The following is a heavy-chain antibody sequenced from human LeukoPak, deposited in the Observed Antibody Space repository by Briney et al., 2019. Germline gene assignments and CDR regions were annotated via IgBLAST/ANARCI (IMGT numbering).Heavy chain of an antibody. CDR2: IYSGGST. CDR1: GFTVSSNY. D-gene: IGHD3-3*01. Sequence: GGSLRLSCAASGFTVSSNYMSWVRQAPGKGLEWVSVIYSGGSTYYADSVKGRFTISRDNSKNTLYLRMNSLRAEDTAVYYCAREYYDFWSGYYYYMDVWGKGTTITVSS. J-gene: IGHJ6*03. CDR3: AREYYDFWSGYYYYMDV. V-gene: IGHV3-66*02.